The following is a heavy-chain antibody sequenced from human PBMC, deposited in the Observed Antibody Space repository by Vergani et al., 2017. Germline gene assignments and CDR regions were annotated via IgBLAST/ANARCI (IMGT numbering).Heavy chain of an antibody. D-gene: IGHD5-12*01. CDR2: ISYDGSNK. J-gene: IGHJ3*02. Sequence: QVQLVESGGGVVQPGRSLRLSCAASGFTFSSYAMHWVRQAPGKGVEWVAVISYDGSNKYYADSVKGRFTISRDNSKNTLYLQMNSLRAEDTAVYYCATGGYIVATIKGGAFDIWGQGTMVTVSS. CDR1: GFTFSSYA. V-gene: IGHV3-30-3*01. CDR3: ATGGYIVATIKGGAFDI.